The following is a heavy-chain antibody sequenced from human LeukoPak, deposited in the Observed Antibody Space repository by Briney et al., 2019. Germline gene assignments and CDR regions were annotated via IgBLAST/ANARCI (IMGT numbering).Heavy chain of an antibody. Sequence: GGSLRLSCSASGFTFSSYAMHWVRQAPGKGLEYVSAISSNGGSTYYADSVKGRFTISRDNSKNTLYLQMSSLRAEDTAVYYCVKVGGYGYLNYFDYWGQGTLVTVSP. CDR3: VKVGGYGYLNYFDY. D-gene: IGHD5-18*01. J-gene: IGHJ4*02. CDR1: GFTFSSYA. V-gene: IGHV3-64D*09. CDR2: ISSNGGST.